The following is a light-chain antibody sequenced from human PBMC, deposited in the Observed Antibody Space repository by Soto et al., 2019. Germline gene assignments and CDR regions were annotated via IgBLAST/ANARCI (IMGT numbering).Light chain of an antibody. CDR1: QSVLYSSNNKNY. CDR3: QQYYSTLLFT. V-gene: IGKV4-1*01. J-gene: IGKJ3*01. CDR2: WAS. Sequence: DIVMTQSPDSLAVSLGERATINCKSSQSVLYSSNNKNYLARYQQKPGQPPKLLIYWASTRESGVPDRFSGSGSGTDFTLTISSLQAEDVAVYYCQQYYSTLLFTFGPGTKVDIK.